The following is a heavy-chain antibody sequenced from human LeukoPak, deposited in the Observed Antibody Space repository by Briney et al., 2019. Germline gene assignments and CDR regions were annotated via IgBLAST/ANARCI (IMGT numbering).Heavy chain of an antibody. CDR2: VDPEDGET. V-gene: IGHV1-24*01. D-gene: IGHD6-19*01. Sequence: ASVKVSCKVSGYTLTELSMHWVQQAPGKGLEWMGLVDPEDGETVYAEKFQGRVTITADTSTDTAYMELSSLRSEDTAVYYCATGSPYSSGRDYWGQGTLVTVSS. CDR1: GYTLTELS. J-gene: IGHJ4*02. CDR3: ATGSPYSSGRDY.